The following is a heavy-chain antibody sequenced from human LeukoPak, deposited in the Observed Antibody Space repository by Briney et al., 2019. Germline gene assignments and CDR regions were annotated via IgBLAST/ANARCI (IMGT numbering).Heavy chain of an antibody. J-gene: IGHJ6*03. CDR1: EFTFSSYA. CDR2: IAYDGSNK. Sequence: GGSLRLSCAASEFTFSSYAMHWVRQAPGKGLEWVAVIAYDGSNKYYADSVKGRFTISRDNSKNTLYLQMNSLRAEDTAVYYCARDRPKLELRYSYYYYYMDVWGKGTTVTVSS. D-gene: IGHD1-7*01. V-gene: IGHV3-30*04. CDR3: ARDRPKLELRYSYYYYYMDV.